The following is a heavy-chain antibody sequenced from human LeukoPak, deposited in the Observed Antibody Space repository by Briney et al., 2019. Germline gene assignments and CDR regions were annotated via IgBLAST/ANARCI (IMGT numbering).Heavy chain of an antibody. V-gene: IGHV1-69*13. CDR2: IIPIFGTA. J-gene: IGHJ4*02. CDR1: GGTFSSYA. D-gene: IGHD6-25*01. Sequence: SVPVSCKASGGTFSSYAISWVRQAPGQGLEWMGGIIPIFGTANYAQKFQGRATITADESTSTAYMELSSLRSEDTAVYYCARVTAAATEGPFDYWGQGTLVTASS. CDR3: ARVTAAATEGPFDY.